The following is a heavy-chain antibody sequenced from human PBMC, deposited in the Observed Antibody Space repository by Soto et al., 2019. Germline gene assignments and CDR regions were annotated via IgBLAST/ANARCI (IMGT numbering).Heavy chain of an antibody. V-gene: IGHV3-7*05. J-gene: IGHJ4*02. CDR1: GSSFSSSW. D-gene: IGHD5-18*01. Sequence: GGSVRLSCGASGSSFSSSWTTWVRQAPGKGLEWVANINQDGSERNYADSVKGRFTISRDNAKNLLYLQMNSLRAVDTAVYYCARDRAYNCFDYWGQGTLVTVSS. CDR2: INQDGSER. CDR3: ARDRAYNCFDY.